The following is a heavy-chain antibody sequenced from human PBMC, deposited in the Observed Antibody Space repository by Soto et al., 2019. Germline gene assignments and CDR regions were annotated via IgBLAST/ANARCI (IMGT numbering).Heavy chain of an antibody. CDR1: GFTVSSNY. CDR2: IYSGGST. Sequence: PGGSLRLSCAASGFTVSSNYMSWVRQAPGKGLERVSVIYSGGSTYYAVSVKGRFTISRHNSKNTLYLQMNSLRAEDTAVYYCARVYGYGIPYYYYYYMDVWGKGTTVTVSS. CDR3: ARVYGYGIPYYYYYYMDV. J-gene: IGHJ6*03. V-gene: IGHV3-53*04. D-gene: IGHD5-18*01.